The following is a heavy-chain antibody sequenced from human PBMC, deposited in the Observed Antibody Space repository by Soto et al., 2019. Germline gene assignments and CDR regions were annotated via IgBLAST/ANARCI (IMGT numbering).Heavy chain of an antibody. CDR1: GFTFTSYG. CDR3: AKGFGGGYNWNNDY. J-gene: IGHJ4*02. CDR2: ILYDGTDK. Sequence: QVQLVESGGGVVQPGRSLRLSCAASGFTFTSYGMHWVRQAPGKGLEWVAVILYDGTDKYYADSVKGRFTISRDNSKNTVYLQMNSLRAEDTAVYYCAKGFGGGYNWNNDYWGQGTLVTVSS. D-gene: IGHD1-20*01. V-gene: IGHV3-30*18.